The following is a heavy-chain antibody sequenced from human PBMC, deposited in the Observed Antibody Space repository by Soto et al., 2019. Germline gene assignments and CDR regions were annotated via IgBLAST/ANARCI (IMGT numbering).Heavy chain of an antibody. V-gene: IGHV3-33*01. Sequence: WGSLRLSCAASGFTFSSYGMHWVRQAPGKGLEWVAVIWYDGSNKYYADSVKGRFTISRDNSKNTLYLQMNSLRAEDTAVYYCAGGDYYHSSGYYFYYYTMDVWGEGTTVTVSS. CDR2: IWYDGSNK. D-gene: IGHD3-22*01. CDR1: GFTFSSYG. CDR3: AGGDYYHSSGYYFYYYTMDV. J-gene: IGHJ6*04.